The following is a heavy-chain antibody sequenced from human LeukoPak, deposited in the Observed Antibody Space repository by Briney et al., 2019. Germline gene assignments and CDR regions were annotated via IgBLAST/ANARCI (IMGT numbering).Heavy chain of an antibody. CDR3: ARDLITIFGVRAFDI. CDR1: GYNFDRYG. J-gene: IGHJ3*02. Sequence: ASVKVSCKGSGYNFDRYGVNWVRQAPGQGLEWVGWISTYNGNTFYAQKFEGRVSMTTDTSTNTVYMDLRSLRSDDTAVYYCARDLITIFGVRAFDIWGQGTMVTVSS. V-gene: IGHV1-18*04. D-gene: IGHD3-3*01. CDR2: ISTYNGNT.